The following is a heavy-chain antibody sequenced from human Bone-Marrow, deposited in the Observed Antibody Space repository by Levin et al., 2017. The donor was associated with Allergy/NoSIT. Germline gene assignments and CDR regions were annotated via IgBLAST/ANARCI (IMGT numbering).Heavy chain of an antibody. J-gene: IGHJ4*02. CDR1: GFPFSSFW. CDR3: ARITRPNAIN. D-gene: IGHD2-8*01. V-gene: IGHV3-74*01. Sequence: GESLKISCAASGFPFSSFWMHWVRQAPGTGLVWVARIDSDGTSTSYADSVKGRFTLSRDNAKNTLYLQMDSLRAEDTAVYYCARITRPNAINWGQGTLVTVSS. CDR2: IDSDGTST.